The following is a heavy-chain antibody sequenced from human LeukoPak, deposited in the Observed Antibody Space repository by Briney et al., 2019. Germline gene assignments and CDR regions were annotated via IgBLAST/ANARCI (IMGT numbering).Heavy chain of an antibody. V-gene: IGHV1-2*02. CDR1: GYTFTGYY. Sequence: ASVKVSCKASGYTFTGYYIHWVRQAPGQGLEWMGWINPNSGGTNYAQKFQGRVTMTRDTSISTAYMELSRLRSDDTAVYYCAKARGATWAEYYYYGMDVWGQGTTVTVSS. D-gene: IGHD5-12*01. CDR2: INPNSGGT. CDR3: AKARGATWAEYYYYGMDV. J-gene: IGHJ6*02.